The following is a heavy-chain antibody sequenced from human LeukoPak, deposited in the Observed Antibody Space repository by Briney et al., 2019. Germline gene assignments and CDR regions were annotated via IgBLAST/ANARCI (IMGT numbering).Heavy chain of an antibody. J-gene: IGHJ3*02. Sequence: SETLSLTCTVSGGSISSYYWSWIRQPPGKGLEWIGYIYYSGSTNYNPSLKSRVTISVDTSKNQFSLKLSSVTAADTAVYYCKGDLDAFDIWGQGTMVTVSS. CDR2: IYYSGST. CDR1: GGSISSYY. V-gene: IGHV4-59*01. CDR3: KGDLDAFDI.